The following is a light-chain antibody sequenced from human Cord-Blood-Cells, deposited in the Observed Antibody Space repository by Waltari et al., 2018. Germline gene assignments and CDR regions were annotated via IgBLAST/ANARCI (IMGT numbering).Light chain of an antibody. V-gene: IGLV2-23*03. Sequence: QSALTQPXSVSGSPGQSITISCTGTRRDVGSYNLVSWYQQHPGKAPKLMIYECSKMPSGVSNRFSGFKSGNTASLTISGLQAEDEADYYCCSYAGSSTFVFGTGTKVTVL. CDR1: RRDVGSYNL. CDR3: CSYAGSSTFV. CDR2: ECS. J-gene: IGLJ1*01.